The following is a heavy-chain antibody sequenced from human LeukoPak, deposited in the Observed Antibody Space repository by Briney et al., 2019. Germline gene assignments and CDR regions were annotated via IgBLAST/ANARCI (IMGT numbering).Heavy chain of an antibody. Sequence: GASVKVSCKVSGYTLTELSMHWVRRAPGKGLEWMGGFDPEDGETIYAQKFQGRVTMTEDTSTDTAYMELSSLRSEDTAVYYCATDSYSSSWYPLDYWGQGTLVTVSS. D-gene: IGHD6-13*01. CDR2: FDPEDGET. V-gene: IGHV1-24*01. CDR3: ATDSYSSSWYPLDY. CDR1: GYTLTELS. J-gene: IGHJ4*02.